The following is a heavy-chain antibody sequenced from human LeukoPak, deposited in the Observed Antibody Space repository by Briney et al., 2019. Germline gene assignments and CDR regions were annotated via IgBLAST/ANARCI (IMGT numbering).Heavy chain of an antibody. CDR2: INHSGST. CDR1: GGSFSGYY. D-gene: IGHD1-26*01. J-gene: IGHJ4*02. Sequence: PSETLSLTCAVYGGSFSGYYWSWIRQPPGKGLEWIGEINHSGSTNYNPSPKSRVTISVDTSKNQFSLKLSSVTAADTAVYYCARASMGGYYGAPFDYWGQGTLVTVSS. V-gene: IGHV4-34*01. CDR3: ARASMGGYYGAPFDY.